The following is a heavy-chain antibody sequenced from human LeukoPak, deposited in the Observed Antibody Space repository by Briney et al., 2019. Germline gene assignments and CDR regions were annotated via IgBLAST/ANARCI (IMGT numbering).Heavy chain of an antibody. CDR1: GFTFSDYT. D-gene: IGHD5-18*01. Sequence: GGSLRLSCAASGFTFSDYTMNWVRQAPGKGLEWLSYITRSSSPIYYADSVKGRFTTSRDNAKNSLYLQMNSLRAEDTAVYYCARVRRYSYNYWGQGTLVTVSS. J-gene: IGHJ4*02. CDR3: ARVRRYSYNY. CDR2: ITRSSSPI. V-gene: IGHV3-48*01.